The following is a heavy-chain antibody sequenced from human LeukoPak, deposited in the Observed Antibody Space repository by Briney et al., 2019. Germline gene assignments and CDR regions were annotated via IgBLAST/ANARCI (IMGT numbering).Heavy chain of an antibody. CDR3: TRHGPQADCSGGSCYSHAPFDD. Sequence: GGSLRLSCAASGFSFHDYGMSWVRQSPGRGLEWVSGITRDGGSSGYADSVQGRFTISRDNSKNTLYLQMNSLRAEDTALYYCTRHGPQADCSGGSCYSHAPFDDWGQGTLVTVSS. D-gene: IGHD2-15*01. CDR1: GFSFHDYG. J-gene: IGHJ4*02. V-gene: IGHV3-20*04. CDR2: ITRDGGSS.